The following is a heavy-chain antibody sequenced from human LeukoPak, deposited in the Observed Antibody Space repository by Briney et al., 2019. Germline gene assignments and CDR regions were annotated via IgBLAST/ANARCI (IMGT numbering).Heavy chain of an antibody. D-gene: IGHD4-23*01. CDR2: VYYSGST. Sequence: SETLSLTCTVSSGSISSYYWSWIRQPPGKGLEWIGYVYYSGSTNYNPSLKSRVTISVDTSKNQFSLKLSSVTAADTAVYYCARTPYGGNSLYYYYYMDVWGKGTTVTVSS. V-gene: IGHV4-59*01. CDR3: ARTPYGGNSLYYYYYMDV. CDR1: SGSISSYY. J-gene: IGHJ6*03.